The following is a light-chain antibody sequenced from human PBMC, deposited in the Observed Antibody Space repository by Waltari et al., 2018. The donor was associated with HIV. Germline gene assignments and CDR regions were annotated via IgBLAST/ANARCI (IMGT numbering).Light chain of an antibody. V-gene: IGLV1-40*01. CDR3: QSYDSRLSGSV. J-gene: IGLJ2*01. Sequence: QSVLTQPPSVSGAPGQRVTISCAGSSSNIGAGYDVHWYQQLPGTAPKPLIYANNNRPSGVPDLFSGSKSGTSASLAITGLQAEDEVDYYCQSYDSRLSGSVFGGGTKLTVL. CDR1: SSNIGAGYD. CDR2: ANN.